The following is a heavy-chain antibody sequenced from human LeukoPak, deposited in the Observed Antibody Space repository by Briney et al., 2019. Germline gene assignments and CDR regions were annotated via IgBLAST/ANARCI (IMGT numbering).Heavy chain of an antibody. CDR2: ISAYNGNT. CDR1: GYTYTSYG. CDR3: ARLGYCSGGSCSRPFDP. J-gene: IGHJ5*02. V-gene: IGHV1-18*01. Sequence: ASVKVSCKASGYTYTSYGISWVRQAPGQGLEWMGWISAYNGNTNYAQKLQGRVTMTTDTSTSTAYMELRSLRSDDTAVYYCARLGYCSGGSCSRPFDPWGQGTLVTVSS. D-gene: IGHD2-15*01.